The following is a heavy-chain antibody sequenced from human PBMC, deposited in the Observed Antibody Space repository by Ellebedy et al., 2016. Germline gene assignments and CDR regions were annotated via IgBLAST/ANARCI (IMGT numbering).Heavy chain of an antibody. CDR1: GFTLSDWY. V-gene: IGHV3-11*06. CDR2: ITPTGDHS. CDR3: VRGHLALAV. J-gene: IGHJ6*02. Sequence: GESLKISCAASGFTLSDWYMTWIRQAPGRGLEWISYITPTGDHSDYTDSVQGRMTISRDNARNALYLQMSSLRTEDTAVYYCVRGHLALAVWGQGTTVTVSS.